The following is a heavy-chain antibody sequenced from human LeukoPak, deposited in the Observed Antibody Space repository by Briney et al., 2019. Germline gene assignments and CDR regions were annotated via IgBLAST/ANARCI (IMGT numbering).Heavy chain of an antibody. CDR3: ARDIPAATAGY. CDR1: GYTFTIYY. V-gene: IGHV1-46*01. J-gene: IGHJ4*02. Sequence: ASVNVSCTASGYTFTIYYMHWVRQAPGQGVGWMGIINPSGGSTSYAQKFQGRVTMTRDMSTSTVYMELSSLRSEDTAVYYCARDIPAATAGYWGQGTLVTVSS. D-gene: IGHD2-2*01. CDR2: INPSGGST.